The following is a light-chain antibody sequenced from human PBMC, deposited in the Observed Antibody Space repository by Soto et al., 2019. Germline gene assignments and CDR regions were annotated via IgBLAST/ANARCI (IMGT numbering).Light chain of an antibody. CDR2: GAS. Sequence: EIVLTQSPGTPSLSPGERASLSCRASQSVSSEKLAWYQQKPGQAPRLLIFGASGRATGIPARFSGSGSGTDFTLTISSLEPEDFAVYYCQQRSNWPLTFGGGTKVDI. CDR1: QSVSSEK. J-gene: IGKJ4*01. V-gene: IGKV3D-20*02. CDR3: QQRSNWPLT.